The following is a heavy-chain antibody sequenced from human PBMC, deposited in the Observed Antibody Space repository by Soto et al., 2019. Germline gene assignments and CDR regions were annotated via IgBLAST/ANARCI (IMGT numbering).Heavy chain of an antibody. CDR3: ARTTLLGELGLFDY. CDR1: GGSISSSSYY. V-gene: IGHV4-39*01. Sequence: SETLSLTCTVSGGSISSSSYYWGWIRQPPGKGLEWIGNIYYTGSTYYNPSLKSRVTISVDTSKNQFSLKLSSVTAADTAVYYCARTTLLGELGLFDYWGQGTLVTVSS. J-gene: IGHJ4*02. D-gene: IGHD3-10*01. CDR2: IYYTGST.